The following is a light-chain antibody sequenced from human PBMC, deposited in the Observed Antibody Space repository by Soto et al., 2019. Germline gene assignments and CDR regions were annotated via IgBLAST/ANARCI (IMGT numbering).Light chain of an antibody. J-gene: IGLJ2*01. CDR1: SSDVGGYNY. CDR2: DVS. V-gene: IGLV2-11*01. CDR3: CSYAGSFVV. Sequence: QSALTQPRSVSGSPGQSVTISCTGTSSDVGGYNYVSWYQQHPGKAPILMIFDVSKRPSGVSDRFSGSKSGNTASLTISGLQAEDEADYYCCSYAGSFVVFGGGTKLTVL.